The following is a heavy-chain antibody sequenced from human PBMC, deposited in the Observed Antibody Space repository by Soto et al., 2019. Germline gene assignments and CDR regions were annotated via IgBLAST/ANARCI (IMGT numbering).Heavy chain of an antibody. Sequence: PSETLSLTCTVSGGSISGGSFYWSWIRQHPGKGLEWIGYISYSGNTYYNASLQSRISMSLDSSKNQFSLTLSSVTAADTAVYYCARTVVVTDIHGPWGQGTLVTVSS. V-gene: IGHV4-31*03. CDR3: ARTVVVTDIHGP. J-gene: IGHJ5*02. CDR1: GGSISGGSFY. D-gene: IGHD2-21*02. CDR2: ISYSGNT.